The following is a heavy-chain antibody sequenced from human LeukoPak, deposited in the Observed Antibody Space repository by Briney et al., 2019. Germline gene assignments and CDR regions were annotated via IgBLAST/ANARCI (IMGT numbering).Heavy chain of an antibody. Sequence: GGSVCPSCTASGFTFSSYGMSWVRRAPGKGLERVSAISGGVTYYADSVKGRFTISRDNSKNTLYLQMNSLRVEDTAVYYCARQSPSHETDYLGQG. CDR1: GFTFSSYG. CDR3: ARQSPSHETDY. J-gene: IGHJ4*02. CDR2: ISGGVT. V-gene: IGHV3-23*01.